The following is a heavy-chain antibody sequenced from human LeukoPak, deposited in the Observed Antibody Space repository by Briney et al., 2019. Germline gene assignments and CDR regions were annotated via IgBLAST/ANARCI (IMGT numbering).Heavy chain of an antibody. CDR2: IGDRGTPI. J-gene: IGHJ5*02. CDR1: GFTFSDFY. D-gene: IGHD2-15*01. CDR3: VRGPSDSSLPGP. Sequence: GGSLRLSCAASGFTFSDFYMSWIRQTPGKGLECVSFIGDRGTPIYYGDSVKGRFTISRDNAKNPLYLQMNSLRVDDTAVYYCVRGPSDSSLPGPWGQGTLVTVSS. V-gene: IGHV3-11*01.